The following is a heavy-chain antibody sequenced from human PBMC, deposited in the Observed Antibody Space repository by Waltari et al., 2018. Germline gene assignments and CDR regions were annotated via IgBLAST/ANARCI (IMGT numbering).Heavy chain of an antibody. V-gene: IGHV4-39*07. CDR3: ARLPLNYAVDV. D-gene: IGHD3-9*01. J-gene: IGHJ6*02. CDR2: IYYSGTT. CDR1: GGSISSSTYS. Sequence: QLQLQESGPGLVKPSETLSLTCTVSGGSISSSTYSWGWIRQTPGKGLECIGSIYYSGTTYHNPSLKSRITISIDTSQNQFSLKLYSVTAADTAVYYCARLPLNYAVDVWGQGTTVTVSS.